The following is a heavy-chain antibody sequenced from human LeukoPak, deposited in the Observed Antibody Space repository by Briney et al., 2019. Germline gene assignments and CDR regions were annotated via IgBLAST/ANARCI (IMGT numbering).Heavy chain of an antibody. J-gene: IGHJ4*02. Sequence: SETLSLTCTVSGGSISSSSYYWGWIRQPPGKGLEWIGYIYDTGSTSYNSSLKSRATISVDTSKNQFSLKLSSVTAADTAVYYCAADVTGYYTFDYWGQGTLVTVSS. V-gene: IGHV4-61*05. CDR3: AADVTGYYTFDY. CDR2: IYDTGST. D-gene: IGHD3-9*01. CDR1: GGSISSSSYY.